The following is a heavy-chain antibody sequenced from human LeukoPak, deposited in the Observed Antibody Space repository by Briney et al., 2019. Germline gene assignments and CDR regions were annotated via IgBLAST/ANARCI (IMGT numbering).Heavy chain of an antibody. Sequence: PETLSLTCTVSGGSISSYYWSWIRQPAGKGLEWIGRIYTSGSTNYNPSLKSRVTISVDKSKNQFSLKLSSVTAADTAVYYCARCMSELDYGDYAYYYHMDVWGKGTTVTVSS. CDR1: GGSISSYY. CDR2: IYTSGST. J-gene: IGHJ6*04. CDR3: ARCMSELDYGDYAYYYHMDV. V-gene: IGHV4-4*07. D-gene: IGHD4-17*01.